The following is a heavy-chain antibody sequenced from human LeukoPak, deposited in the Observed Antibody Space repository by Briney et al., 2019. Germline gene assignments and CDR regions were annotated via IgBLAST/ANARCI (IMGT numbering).Heavy chain of an antibody. J-gene: IGHJ5*02. D-gene: IGHD4-11*01. CDR2: VSVYSGNT. Sequence: GASVKVSCKASGYIFTNYGISWVRQAPGQGLEWMGWVSVYSGNTKYAQKFQGRVTMTTDTSTTTASTEVRSLRSDDTAVYYCARAATTLDPWGQGTLVTVSS. V-gene: IGHV1-18*01. CDR1: GYIFTNYG. CDR3: ARAATTLDP.